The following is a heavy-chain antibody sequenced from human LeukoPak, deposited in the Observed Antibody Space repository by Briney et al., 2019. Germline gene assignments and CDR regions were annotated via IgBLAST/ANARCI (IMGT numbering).Heavy chain of an antibody. CDR1: GFTFSSYA. J-gene: IGHJ5*02. D-gene: IGHD3-10*01. V-gene: IGHV3-23*01. CDR3: AKEKRESGWFDP. Sequence: GGSLRLSCAASGFTFSSYAMTWVRQAPGKGLEWVSGISGSGGRTYYADSVKGRFTISRDNSENTLYLQMNSLRAEDTAVYYCAKEKRESGWFDPWGQGTLVTVSS. CDR2: ISGSGGRT.